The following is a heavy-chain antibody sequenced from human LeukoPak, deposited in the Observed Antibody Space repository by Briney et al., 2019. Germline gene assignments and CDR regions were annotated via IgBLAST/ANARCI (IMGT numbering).Heavy chain of an antibody. CDR3: ARDSVAVRSGSYYGNWFDP. Sequence: SQTLSLTCTVSGGSISSYYWSWIRQPPGKGLEWIGYIYYSGSTNYNPSLKSRVTISVDTSKNQFSLKLSSVTAADTAVYYCARDSVAVRSGSYYGNWFDPWGQGTLVTVSS. J-gene: IGHJ5*02. V-gene: IGHV4-59*01. D-gene: IGHD1-26*01. CDR1: GGSISSYY. CDR2: IYYSGST.